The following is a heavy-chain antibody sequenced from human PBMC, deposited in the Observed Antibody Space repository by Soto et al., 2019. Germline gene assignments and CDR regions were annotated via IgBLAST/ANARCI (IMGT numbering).Heavy chain of an antibody. J-gene: IGHJ6*03. CDR1: GFTFSSSS. CDR2: IVVGSGNT. Sequence: SVKVSCKASGFTFSSSSLQWVGQARGQRLEWIGWIVVGSGNTNYAQKFQERVTITRDMSTSTAYMELSSLRSEDTAVYYCAASFELELLPMDVWGKGTTVTVSS. CDR3: AASFELELLPMDV. V-gene: IGHV1-58*01. D-gene: IGHD1-7*01.